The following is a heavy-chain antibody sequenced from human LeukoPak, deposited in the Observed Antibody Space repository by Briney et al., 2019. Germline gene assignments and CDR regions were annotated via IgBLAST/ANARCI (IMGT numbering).Heavy chain of an antibody. J-gene: IGHJ4*02. V-gene: IGHV3-7*01. CDR2: INQGGSVK. CDR1: GFTFRSYW. Sequence: PGGSLRLSCAASGFTFRSYWMSWVRQAPGKGLEWVANINQGGSVKYYVDSVKGRFTISRDDAKNLLYVQMNSLRDEDTAVYYCARFGYSGWNLEYWVQGTLVTVSS. D-gene: IGHD5-12*01. CDR3: ARFGYSGWNLEY.